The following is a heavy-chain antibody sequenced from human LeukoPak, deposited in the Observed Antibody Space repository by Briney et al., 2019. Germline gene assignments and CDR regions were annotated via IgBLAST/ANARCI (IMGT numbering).Heavy chain of an antibody. CDR2: ISVYNGNT. Sequence: ASVKVSCKASGYTFTSYGISWVRQAPGQGLEWMGWISVYNGNTNYTQKLQGRVTMTTDTSTSTAYMELRSLRPDDTAVYYCARLTGYYPYYYYGMDVWGQGTTVTVSS. V-gene: IGHV1-18*01. CDR3: ARLTGYYPYYYYGMDV. D-gene: IGHD3-9*01. J-gene: IGHJ6*02. CDR1: GYTFTSYG.